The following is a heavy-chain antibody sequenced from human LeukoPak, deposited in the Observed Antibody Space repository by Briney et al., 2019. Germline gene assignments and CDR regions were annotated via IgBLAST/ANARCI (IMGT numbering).Heavy chain of an antibody. CDR2: IIPILGIA. J-gene: IGHJ4*02. D-gene: IGHD3-9*01. CDR3: ARDLRASTAPG. V-gene: IGHV1-69*04. Sequence: ASVKVSCKASGGTFSSYAISWVRQAPGQGLEWMGRIIPILGIANYAQKFQGRVTITADKSTSTAYMELSSLRSEDTAVYYCARDLRASTAPGWGQGTLVTVSS. CDR1: GGTFSSYA.